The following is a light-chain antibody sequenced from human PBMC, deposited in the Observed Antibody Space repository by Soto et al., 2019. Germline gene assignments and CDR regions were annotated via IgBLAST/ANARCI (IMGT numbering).Light chain of an antibody. CDR2: GVS. CDR1: SSDVGGYDY. V-gene: IGLV2-14*03. J-gene: IGLJ3*02. Sequence: QSALSQPASASGSPGQSITISCTGTSSDVGGYDYVSWYQQHPGKAPKLMIYGVSNRPSGVSNRFSGSKSGNTASLTISGLQAEDEADYYCSSYTNSITHVFGGGTKVTVL. CDR3: SSYTNSITHV.